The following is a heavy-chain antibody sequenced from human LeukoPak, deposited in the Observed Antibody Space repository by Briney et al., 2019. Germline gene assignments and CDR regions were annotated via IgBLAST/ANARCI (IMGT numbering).Heavy chain of an antibody. CDR1: RFTFSNYA. CDR3: ARLPVDAFDI. Sequence: GGSLRLSCAAARFTFSNYAMHWVRQAPGKGLEHVSAISSNGGNTHYANSVKGRFTISRDNSKNTLYLQMGSLRAEDMAVYYCARLPVDAFDIWGQGTMVTVSS. CDR2: ISSNGGNT. D-gene: IGHD1-14*01. V-gene: IGHV3-64*01. J-gene: IGHJ3*02.